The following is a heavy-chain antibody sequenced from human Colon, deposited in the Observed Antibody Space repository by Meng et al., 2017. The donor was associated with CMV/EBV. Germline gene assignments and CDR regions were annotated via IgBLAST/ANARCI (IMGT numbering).Heavy chain of an antibody. V-gene: IGHV3-74*01. Sequence: LSLTCAASGFTFSRHTMNWVRQAPGKGLVWVARINNDGTDTSHADSVRGRLTISRDNAKNTLYLQMNGLRGDDTAVYYCVREWTIYNNPYYFDFWGQGTRVTVSS. CDR2: INNDGTDT. D-gene: IGHD4-11*01. J-gene: IGHJ4*02. CDR1: GFTFSRHT. CDR3: VREWTIYNNPYYFDF.